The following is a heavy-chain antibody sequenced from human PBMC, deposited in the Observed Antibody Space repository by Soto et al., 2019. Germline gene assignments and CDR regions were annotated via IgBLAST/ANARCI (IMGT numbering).Heavy chain of an antibody. CDR3: ARVPLLWFGELLLSYYYYYRMDV. V-gene: IGHV1-18*01. D-gene: IGHD3-10*01. CDR2: ISAYNGNT. J-gene: IGHJ6*02. CDR1: GYTFTSYG. Sequence: EASVKVSCKASGYTFTSYGISWVRQAPGQGLEWMGWISAYNGNTNYAQKLQGRVTMTTDTSTSTAYMGLRSLRSDDTAVYYCARVPLLWFGELLLSYYYYYRMDVWGQGTTVIVSS.